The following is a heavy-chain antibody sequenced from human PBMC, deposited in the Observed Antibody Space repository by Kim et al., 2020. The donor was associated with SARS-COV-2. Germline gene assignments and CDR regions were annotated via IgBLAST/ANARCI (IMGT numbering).Heavy chain of an antibody. Sequence: GGSLRLSCTASGFTFSDSWMAWIRQAPGKGLEWVAFIKEDGSAKSYVDSVKGRFTISKDNAKSSVYLQMDSLRVEDTALYFCTRDPWWGALDIWGHGTMDIVS. V-gene: IGHV3-7*01. CDR2: IKEDGSAK. J-gene: IGHJ3*02. CDR3: TRDPWWGALDI. D-gene: IGHD2-15*01. CDR1: GFTFSDSW.